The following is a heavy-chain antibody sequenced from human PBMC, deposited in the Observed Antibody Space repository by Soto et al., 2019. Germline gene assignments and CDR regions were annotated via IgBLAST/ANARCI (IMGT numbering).Heavy chain of an antibody. V-gene: IGHV1-69*13. D-gene: IGHD1-1*01. CDR1: GGTFSSYA. CDR2: IIPIFGTA. CDR3: ARDGELEQEPDY. J-gene: IGHJ4*02. Sequence: SVKVSCQASGGTFSSYAISWVRQAPGQGLEWMGGIIPIFGTANYAQKFQGRVTITADESTSTAYMELSSLRSEDTAVYYCARDGELEQEPDYWGQGTLVTVSS.